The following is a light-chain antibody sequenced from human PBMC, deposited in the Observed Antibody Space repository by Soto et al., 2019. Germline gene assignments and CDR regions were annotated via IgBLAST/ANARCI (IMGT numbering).Light chain of an antibody. CDR1: QGIRDD. Sequence: AIPMTQSPSSLSASVGDRVTITCRASQGIRDDLGWYQQKPGKAPKLLIYAASTLQSEVPSRFSGSGSGTDFTLTISSLQPEDFATYYCLQHYNYPLTFGQGTKVEIK. V-gene: IGKV1-6*01. CDR3: LQHYNYPLT. CDR2: AAS. J-gene: IGKJ1*01.